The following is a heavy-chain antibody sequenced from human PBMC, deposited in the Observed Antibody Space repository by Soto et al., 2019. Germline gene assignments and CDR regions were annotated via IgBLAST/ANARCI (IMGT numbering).Heavy chain of an antibody. Sequence: ASVKVSCKASGYTFTSYDINWVRQATGQGLEWVGWVNPNSGNTGYAQKCQGRVTMTKNTSISTAYMELSSLTSEDTAVYYCAREGYSSSSGPRGNWFDPWGQGTLVTVS. D-gene: IGHD6-6*01. CDR3: AREGYSSSSGPRGNWFDP. V-gene: IGHV1-8*01. CDR2: VNPNSGNT. J-gene: IGHJ5*02. CDR1: GYTFTSYD.